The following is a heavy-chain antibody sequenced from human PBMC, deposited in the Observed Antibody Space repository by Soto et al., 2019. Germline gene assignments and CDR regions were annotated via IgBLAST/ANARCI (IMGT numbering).Heavy chain of an antibody. J-gene: IGHJ6*02. V-gene: IGHV4-61*01. CDR1: GDSVNSGSYY. CDR3: AREAGSNYYYFYALDV. D-gene: IGHD4-4*01. Sequence: PSETLSLTCTVSGDSVNSGSYYWSWIRQPPGKGLEWIGYIYYSGSTNYKHSLKNRDTISVDTSTNQYSMKLSSETASDMSVYFCAREAGSNYYYFYALDVWGQGTTVTVSS. CDR2: IYYSGST.